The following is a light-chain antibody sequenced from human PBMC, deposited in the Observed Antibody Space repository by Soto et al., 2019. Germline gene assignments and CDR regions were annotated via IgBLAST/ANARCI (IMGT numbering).Light chain of an antibody. J-gene: IGKJ2*01. CDR2: KAS. CDR1: QSISSW. V-gene: IGKV1-5*03. Sequence: DIQMTQSPSTLSASVGDRVTITCRASQSISSWLAWYQQKPGKAPILLIYKASSLESGVPSRFSGSGSGTEFTLTISSLQPDDFATYYCQQYSSYSRYTFGQGTKLGIK. CDR3: QQYSSYSRYT.